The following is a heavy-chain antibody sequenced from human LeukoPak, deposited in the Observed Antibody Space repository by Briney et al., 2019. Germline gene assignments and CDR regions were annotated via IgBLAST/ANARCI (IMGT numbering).Heavy chain of an antibody. CDR2: MYYSGST. J-gene: IGHJ3*02. CDR1: GGSISSYY. D-gene: IGHD2-15*01. CDR3: ARHHGGYCSGGSCYSAPVDAFDI. V-gene: IGHV4-59*08. Sequence: SETLSLTCTVSGGSISSYYWSWIRQLPGKGLEWIGYMYYSGSTNYNPSLKSRVSISVDTSKNQFSLKLSSVTAADTAVYYCARHHGGYCSGGSCYSAPVDAFDIWGQGTMVTVSS.